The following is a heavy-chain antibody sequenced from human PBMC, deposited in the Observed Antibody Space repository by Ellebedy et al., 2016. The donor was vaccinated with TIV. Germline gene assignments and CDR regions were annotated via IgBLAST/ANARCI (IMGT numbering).Heavy chain of an antibody. CDR3: ARGPLNLYDASGLHPYYFEY. CDR1: GGTASSYA. D-gene: IGHD3-22*01. Sequence: SVKVSXXASGGTASSYALSWVRQAPGQGLEWMGGIIPMYDSTHYAQRFQDRVTFTADKSTGTAYMELNSLRSEDTAVYYCARGPLNLYDASGLHPYYFEYWGQGTLVTVSS. CDR2: IIPMYDST. J-gene: IGHJ4*02. V-gene: IGHV1-69*06.